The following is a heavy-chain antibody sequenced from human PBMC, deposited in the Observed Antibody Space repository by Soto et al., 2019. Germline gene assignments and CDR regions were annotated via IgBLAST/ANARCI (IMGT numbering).Heavy chain of an antibody. J-gene: IGHJ6*02. CDR3: AKGQGARFYYYGMDV. Sequence: GSLRLSCAASGFTFSSYAMSWVRQAPGKGLEWVSAISGSGGSTYYADSVKGRFTISRDNSKNTLYLQMNSLRAEDTAVYYCAKGQGARFYYYGMDVWGQGTTVTVPS. CDR2: ISGSGGST. CDR1: GFTFSSYA. V-gene: IGHV3-23*01.